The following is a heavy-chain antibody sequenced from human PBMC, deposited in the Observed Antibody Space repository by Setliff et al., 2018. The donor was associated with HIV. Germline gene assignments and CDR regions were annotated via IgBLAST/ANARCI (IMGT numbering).Heavy chain of an antibody. J-gene: IGHJ4*02. D-gene: IGHD3-22*01. CDR1: GDSISNYY. V-gene: IGHV4-4*09. Sequence: PSETLSLTCTVSGDSISNYYWSWVRQPPGKGLEWIGYIYTTGSTNYNPSLKSRVTMSVDTSKNQFSLRLTSVTAADTAVYFCARLRTTMIMMLNYFDYWGQGTLVTVS. CDR2: IYTTGST. CDR3: ARLRTTMIMMLNYFDY.